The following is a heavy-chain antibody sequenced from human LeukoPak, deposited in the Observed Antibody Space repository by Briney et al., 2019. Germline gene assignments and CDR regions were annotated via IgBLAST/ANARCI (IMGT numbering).Heavy chain of an antibody. CDR3: AKGRGYSGYDFFDY. V-gene: IGHV3-23*01. CDR2: ISASGGST. Sequence: GGSLRLSCAASGFTFSSYAMSWVRQAPGKGLEWVSAISASGGSTFYADSVKGRFTISRDNSKNTLYLQMNSLRAEDTALYYCAKGRGYSGYDFFDYWGRGTLVTVSS. D-gene: IGHD5-12*01. CDR1: GFTFSSYA. J-gene: IGHJ4*02.